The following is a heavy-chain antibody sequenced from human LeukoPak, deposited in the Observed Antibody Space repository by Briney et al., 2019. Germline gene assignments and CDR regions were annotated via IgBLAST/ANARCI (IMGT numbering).Heavy chain of an antibody. J-gene: IGHJ4*02. CDR2: ISYSGDST. Sequence: GGSLRLSCAASGFTFRNYAMSWVRQAPGKGLEWVSGISYSGDSTYYADSVKGRFTISRDNSKNTLYLQMNSLRGEDTAVYYCAKRDYYDSDHYYPLFDYWGQGTLVTVSS. CDR1: GFTFRNYA. CDR3: AKRDYYDSDHYYPLFDY. D-gene: IGHD3-22*01. V-gene: IGHV3-23*01.